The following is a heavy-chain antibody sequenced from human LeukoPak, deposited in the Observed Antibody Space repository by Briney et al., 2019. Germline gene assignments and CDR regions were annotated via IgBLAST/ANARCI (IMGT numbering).Heavy chain of an antibody. V-gene: IGHV1-8*01. CDR3: ARWRFGEPDYYYGMDV. CDR2: MNPNSGNT. CDR1: GYTFTSYD. D-gene: IGHD3-10*01. J-gene: IGHJ6*02. Sequence: ASVKVSCKASGYTFTSYDINWVRQATGQGLEWMGWMNPNSGNTGYAQKFQGRVTMTRNTSISTAYMELSSLRSEDTAVYYCARWRFGEPDYYYGMDVWGQGTTVTVSS.